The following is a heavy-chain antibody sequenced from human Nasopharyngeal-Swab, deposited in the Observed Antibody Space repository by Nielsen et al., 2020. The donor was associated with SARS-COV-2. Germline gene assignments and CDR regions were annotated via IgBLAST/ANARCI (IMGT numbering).Heavy chain of an antibody. D-gene: IGHD2-8*01. J-gene: IGHJ4*02. CDR2: ISYDGSNK. CDR1: GFTFSSYS. Sequence: GESLKISCAASGFTFSSYSMNWVRQAPGKGLEWVAVISYDGSNKYYADSVKGRFTISRDNSKNTLYLQMNSLRAEDTAVYYCARELIESFDYWGQGTLVTVSS. V-gene: IGHV3-30*03. CDR3: ARELIESFDY.